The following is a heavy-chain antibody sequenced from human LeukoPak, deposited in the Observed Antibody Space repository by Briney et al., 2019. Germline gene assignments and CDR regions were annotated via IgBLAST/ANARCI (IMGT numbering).Heavy chain of an antibody. V-gene: IGHV3-7*01. CDR3: ATYTHWVAGHV. D-gene: IGHD3-16*01. CDR2: MNGDGTVK. Sequence: XAXXXGLEGGWNMNGDGTVKDYVDSVKGRFTISRDNARQSLYLQMRDLRAEDTAVYYSATYTHWVAGHVWGQGTTVTLSS. J-gene: IGHJ6*02.